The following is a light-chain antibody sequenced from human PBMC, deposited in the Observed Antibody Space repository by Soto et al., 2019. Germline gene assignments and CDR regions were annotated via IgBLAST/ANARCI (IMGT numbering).Light chain of an antibody. CDR3: SSYTIRRSWV. CDR1: TSDVDYNR. J-gene: IGLJ3*02. V-gene: IGLV2-14*01. CDR2: EVT. Sequence: QSALTQPASVTGSPGQSITISCTGTTSDVDYNRVSWYQQYPGTAPKLMINEVTNRPSGVSDRFSGSRSGNTASLTISGLQPEDEADYYCSSYTIRRSWVFGGGTQLTVL.